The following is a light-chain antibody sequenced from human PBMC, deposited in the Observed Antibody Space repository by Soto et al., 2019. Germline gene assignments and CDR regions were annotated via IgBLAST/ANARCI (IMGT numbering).Light chain of an antibody. CDR1: ESVTSSR. J-gene: IGKJ5*01. V-gene: IGKV3-20*01. Sequence: EIVLTQSPDTLCLSPGERATLSCRASESVTSSRIAWYQQKPGQAPRLLIYSASSRATGIPDRFSGSGSGTDSTLTISTLEPEDFAVYYCQYYGSTRNTFGQGTRLEIK. CDR3: QYYGSTRNT. CDR2: SAS.